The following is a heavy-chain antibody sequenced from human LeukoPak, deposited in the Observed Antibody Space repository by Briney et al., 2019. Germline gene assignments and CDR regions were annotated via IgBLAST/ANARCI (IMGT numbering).Heavy chain of an antibody. J-gene: IGHJ4*02. CDR1: GGSISSYY. V-gene: IGHV4-59*01. Sequence: SETLSLTCTVSGGSISSYYWSWIRQPPGKGLEWIGYIYYSGSTNYNPPLKSRVTISVDTSKNQFSLKLSSVTAADTAVYYCARSSGYYGSVDYWGQGTLVTVSS. CDR3: ARSSGYYGSVDY. D-gene: IGHD3-22*01. CDR2: IYYSGST.